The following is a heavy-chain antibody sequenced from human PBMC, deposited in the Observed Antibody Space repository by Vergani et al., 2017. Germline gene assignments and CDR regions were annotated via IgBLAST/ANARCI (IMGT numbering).Heavy chain of an antibody. CDR2: IYTSGSP. CDR1: GGSISSGSYY. Sequence: QVQLQESGPGLVKPSQTLSLTCTVSGGSISSGSYYWSWIRQPAGKGLEWIGRIYTSGSPNYNPSLKSRVTMSVDTSKNPFSLKLSSVTAAGTAVYYCGRATWRQPSCWFDPWGQGTLVTVSS. CDR3: GRATWRQPSCWFDP. D-gene: IGHD5-18*01. V-gene: IGHV4-61*02. J-gene: IGHJ5*02.